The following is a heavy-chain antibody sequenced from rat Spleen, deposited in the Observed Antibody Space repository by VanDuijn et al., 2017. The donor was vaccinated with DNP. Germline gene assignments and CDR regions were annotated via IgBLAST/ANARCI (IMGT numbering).Heavy chain of an antibody. CDR3: ARHGRRVFDY. V-gene: IGHV5-7*01. CDR1: GFTFSDYY. Sequence: EVQLVESGGGLVQPGRSLKLSCAASGFTFSDYYMAWVRQAPTKGLEWVAAISYDGGRTYYRDSVKDRFTISRDNAKTTLYLQMDSLRSEDMATYYCARHGRRVFDYWGQGVMVTVSS. J-gene: IGHJ2*01. D-gene: IGHD1-11*01. CDR2: ISYDGGRT.